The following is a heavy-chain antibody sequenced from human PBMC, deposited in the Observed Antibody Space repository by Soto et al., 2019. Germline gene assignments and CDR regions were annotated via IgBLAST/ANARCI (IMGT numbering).Heavy chain of an antibody. D-gene: IGHD6-19*01. CDR2: IYYSGST. Sequence: SETLSLTCTVSGGSISSYYWSWIRQPPGKGLEWIGYIYYSGSTNYNPSLKSRVTISVDTSKNQFSLKLSSVTAADTAVYYCARDRRDSSGWYGSPFDYWGRGTLVTVSS. V-gene: IGHV4-59*01. J-gene: IGHJ4*02. CDR3: ARDRRDSSGWYGSPFDY. CDR1: GGSISSYY.